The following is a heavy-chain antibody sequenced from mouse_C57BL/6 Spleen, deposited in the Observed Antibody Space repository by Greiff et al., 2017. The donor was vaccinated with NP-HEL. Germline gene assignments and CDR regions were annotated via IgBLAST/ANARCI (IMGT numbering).Heavy chain of an antibody. Sequence: QVQLQQSGPELVKPGASVKISCKASGYAFSSSWMNWVKQRPGKGLEWIGRIYPGDGDTNYNGKFKGKATLTADKSSSTAYMQLSSLTSEDSAVYFCARWTTVEGYFDGWGTGTTVTVSS. D-gene: IGHD1-1*01. V-gene: IGHV1-82*01. CDR2: IYPGDGDT. CDR1: GYAFSSSW. CDR3: ARWTTVEGYFDG. J-gene: IGHJ1*03.